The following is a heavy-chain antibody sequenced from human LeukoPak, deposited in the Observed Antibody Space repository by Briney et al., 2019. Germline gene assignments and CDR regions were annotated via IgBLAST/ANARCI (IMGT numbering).Heavy chain of an antibody. Sequence: ASVKVSCKASGYTFTSYGISWVRQAPGQGLEWMGWISAYNGNTNYAQKLQGRVTMTTDTSTSTAYMELRSLRSDDTAVYYCARDVSGSYWYYYYGMDVWGQGTTVTVS. CDR3: ARDVSGSYWYYYYGMDV. D-gene: IGHD1-26*01. CDR2: ISAYNGNT. J-gene: IGHJ6*02. V-gene: IGHV1-18*01. CDR1: GYTFTSYG.